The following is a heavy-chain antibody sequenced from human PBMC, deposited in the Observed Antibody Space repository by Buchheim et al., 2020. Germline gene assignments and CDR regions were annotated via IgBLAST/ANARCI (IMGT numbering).Heavy chain of an antibody. D-gene: IGHD6-19*01. CDR1: RFTFSTHA. J-gene: IGHJ4*02. CDR2: IWFDGSNT. CDR3: ARDPPNSGWSLDY. Sequence: QVQLVESGGGAVQPGRSLRLSCAASRFTFSTHAMHWVRQAPGKGLEWVTMIWFDGSNTHYSESVRGRFTISRDNSKNTVYLQMNSLRVDDTAVYYCARDPPNSGWSLDYWGQGTL. V-gene: IGHV3-33*01.